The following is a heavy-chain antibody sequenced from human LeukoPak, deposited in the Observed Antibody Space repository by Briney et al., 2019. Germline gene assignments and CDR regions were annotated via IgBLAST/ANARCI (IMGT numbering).Heavy chain of an antibody. J-gene: IGHJ4*02. Sequence: ASVKVSCKASGYTFTSYAMHWVRQAPGQRLEWMGWINAGNGNTKYSQKFQGRVTITRDTSASTAYMELSNLRSEDTAVYYCAIRLYYDILTGLGYWGQGTLVTVSS. V-gene: IGHV1-3*01. CDR1: GYTFTSYA. CDR2: INAGNGNT. D-gene: IGHD3-9*01. CDR3: AIRLYYDILTGLGY.